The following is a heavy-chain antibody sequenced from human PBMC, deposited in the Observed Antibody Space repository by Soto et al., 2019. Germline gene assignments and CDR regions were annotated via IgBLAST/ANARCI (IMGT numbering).Heavy chain of an antibody. J-gene: IGHJ4*02. V-gene: IGHV4-31*03. Sequence: PSEPLSLSCSVSDGSSGSGGYYWSWIRQNPGKGLEWIGYIYYSGITYYSPSLKSRVTISVDNSKNTLYLQMNSLRAEDTAVYYCAKAHISGPYYFDYWGQGTLVTV. CDR2: IYYSGIT. D-gene: IGHD3-22*01. CDR3: AKAHISGPYYFDY. CDR1: DGSSGSGGYY.